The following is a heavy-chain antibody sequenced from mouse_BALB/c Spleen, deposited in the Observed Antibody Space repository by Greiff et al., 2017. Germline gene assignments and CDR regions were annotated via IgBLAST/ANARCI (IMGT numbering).Heavy chain of an antibody. CDR1: GFTFSDYY. V-gene: IGHV5-4*02. CDR2: ISDGGSYT. Sequence: EVKLMESGGGLVKPGGSLKLSCAASGFTFSDYYMYWVRQTPEKRLEWVATISDGGSYTYYPASVKGRFTISRDNAKNNLYLQMSSLKSEDTAMYYCARVYGKDAMDYWGQGTSVTVSS. J-gene: IGHJ4*01. CDR3: ARVYGKDAMDY. D-gene: IGHD2-1*01.